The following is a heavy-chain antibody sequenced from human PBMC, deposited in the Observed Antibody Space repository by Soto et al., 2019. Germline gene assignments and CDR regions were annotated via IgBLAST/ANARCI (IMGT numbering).Heavy chain of an antibody. CDR1: GFTFSSYW. CDR3: AREWELLPIWFDP. J-gene: IGHJ5*02. CDR2: INSDGSST. Sequence: EVQLVESGGGLVQPGGSLRLSCAASGFTFSSYWMHWVRQAPGKGLVWVSRINSDGSSTSYADSVKGRFTISRDNANNTLYLQMNSLRAEDTAVYYCAREWELLPIWFDPWGQGTLVTVSS. D-gene: IGHD1-26*01. V-gene: IGHV3-74*01.